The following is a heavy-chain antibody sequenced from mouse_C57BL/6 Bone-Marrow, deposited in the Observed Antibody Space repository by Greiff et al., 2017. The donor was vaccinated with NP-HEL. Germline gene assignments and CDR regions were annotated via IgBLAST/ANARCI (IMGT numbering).Heavy chain of an antibody. CDR1: GYTFPSYW. V-gene: IGHV1-52*01. J-gene: IGHJ3*01. Sequence: VQLQQPGAELVRPGSSVQLSCQASGYTFPSYWMHWVKQRPIQGLEWIGNIAPSASETHYNQNFKAKATLTLDNSSRTAYIQLSSLTSHDSAVYYCARGGYYVNYVCLFAYWGQGTLVTVSA. D-gene: IGHD2-1*01. CDR2: IAPSASET. CDR3: ARGGYYVNYVCLFAY.